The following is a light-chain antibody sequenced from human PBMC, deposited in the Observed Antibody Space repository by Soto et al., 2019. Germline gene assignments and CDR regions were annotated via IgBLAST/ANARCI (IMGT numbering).Light chain of an antibody. Sequence: QPVLTQSPSASASLGASVKLTCTLSSRHSNYAIAWHQQQPEKGPRYLMKVNSDGSHRKGGGIPDRFSGSRSGAERYLTISSLQSEDEADYYCQTWGTGMGVFGGGTKLTVL. J-gene: IGLJ3*02. CDR1: SRHSNYA. V-gene: IGLV4-69*01. CDR3: QTWGTGMGV. CDR2: VNSDGSH.